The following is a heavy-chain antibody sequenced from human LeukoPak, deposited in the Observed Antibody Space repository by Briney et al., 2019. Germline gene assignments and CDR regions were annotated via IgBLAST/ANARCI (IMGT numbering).Heavy chain of an antibody. J-gene: IGHJ4*02. D-gene: IGHD3-16*02. CDR3: ARGQSIRYYDYVWGSYRMNYFDY. CDR2: INHSGST. CDR1: GGSFSGYY. Sequence: KPSETLSLTCAVYGGSFSGYYWSWIRQPPGKGLEWIGEINHSGSTNYNPSLKSRVTISVDTSKNQFSLKLSSVTAADTAVYYCARGQSIRYYDYVWGSYRMNYFDYWGQGTLVTVSS. V-gene: IGHV4-34*01.